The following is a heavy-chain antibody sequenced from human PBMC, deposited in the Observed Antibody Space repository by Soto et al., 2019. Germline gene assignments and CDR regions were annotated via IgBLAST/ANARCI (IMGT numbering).Heavy chain of an antibody. Sequence: EVQLVESGGGLGQPGESLRLSCAASGFTVSNNYMSWVRQAPGKGLEWVSFIYSGGNTYYADSVKGRFTISRDKSKNTLYLQMNNLRVEDTAVYYCTRRPGSWGQGTLVTVSS. CDR1: GFTVSNNY. J-gene: IGHJ5*02. V-gene: IGHV3-66*01. CDR3: TRRPGS. D-gene: IGHD7-27*01. CDR2: IYSGGNT.